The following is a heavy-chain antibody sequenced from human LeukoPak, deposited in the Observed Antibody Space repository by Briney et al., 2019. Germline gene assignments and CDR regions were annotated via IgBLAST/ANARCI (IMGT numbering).Heavy chain of an antibody. Sequence: PSETLSLTCTASGGSISSSTYYWGWIRQPPGKGLEWIGGIHYSGSTHYNPSLKSRVTISVDTPKNQFSLKLSSVTAADTAVYYCARLFDYWGQGTLVTVSS. V-gene: IGHV4-39*01. CDR2: IHYSGST. CDR3: ARLFDY. J-gene: IGHJ4*02. CDR1: GGSISSSTYY.